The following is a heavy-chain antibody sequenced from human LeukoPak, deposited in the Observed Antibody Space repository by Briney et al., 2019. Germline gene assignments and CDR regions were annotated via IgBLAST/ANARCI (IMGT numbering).Heavy chain of an antibody. Sequence: PSETLSLTCPVSGDSISSYYWSWTRQPAGKGLEWIGRIYSSGSTNYNPSLKSRVTMSVDTSKNQFSLKLSSVTTADTAVYYCARDCSSTSCSYYYYYMDVWGKGTTVTVSS. CDR3: ARDCSSTSCSYYYYYMDV. J-gene: IGHJ6*03. CDR2: IYSSGST. D-gene: IGHD2-2*01. CDR1: GDSISSYY. V-gene: IGHV4-4*07.